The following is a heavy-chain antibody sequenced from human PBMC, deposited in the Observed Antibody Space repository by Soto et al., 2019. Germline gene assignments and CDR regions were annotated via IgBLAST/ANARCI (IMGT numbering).Heavy chain of an antibody. V-gene: IGHV1-69*12. CDR1: GGTFSSYA. Sequence: QVQLVQSGAEVKKPGSSVKVSCKASGGTFSSYAISWVRQAPGQGLEWMGGIIPIFGTATYAQKFQGRVTITADESTSTAHMEMSSLRSEDTAVYYCASLYNWNDGPFDYWGQGTLVTVSS. J-gene: IGHJ4*02. CDR3: ASLYNWNDGPFDY. CDR2: IIPIFGTA. D-gene: IGHD1-20*01.